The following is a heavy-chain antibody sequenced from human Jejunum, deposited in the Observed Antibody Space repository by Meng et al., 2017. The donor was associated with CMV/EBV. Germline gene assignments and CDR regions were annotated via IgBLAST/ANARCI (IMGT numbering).Heavy chain of an antibody. V-gene: IGHV3-7*04. CDR2: IRYDGGER. J-gene: IGHJ4*02. CDR3: TRALDY. CDR1: GFNFQDYW. Sequence: LRLSCAASGFNFQDYWMDWVRQAPGRGLEWVANIRYDGGERYYVNSVEGRFFIYRDNARNTLYLQMNSLRGDDSAIYYCTRALDYWGQGTPVTVSS.